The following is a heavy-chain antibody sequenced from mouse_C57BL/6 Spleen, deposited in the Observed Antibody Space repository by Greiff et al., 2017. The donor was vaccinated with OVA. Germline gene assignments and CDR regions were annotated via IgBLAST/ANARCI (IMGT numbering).Heavy chain of an antibody. CDR2: IYPENGDT. Sequence: EVQLQQSGAELVRPGASVKLSCTASGFNITDDYMHWVKQRPEQGLEWIGWIYPENGDTEYASKFQGKATITADTSSNTAYLQLSSLTSEDTAVYYCRGVTNYLDYWGQGTTLTVSS. CDR3: RGVTNYLDY. J-gene: IGHJ2*01. CDR1: GFNITDDY. V-gene: IGHV14-4*01. D-gene: IGHD2-2*01.